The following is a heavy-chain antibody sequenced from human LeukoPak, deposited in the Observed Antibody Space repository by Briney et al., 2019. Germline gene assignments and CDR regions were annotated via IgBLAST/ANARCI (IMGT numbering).Heavy chain of an antibody. V-gene: IGHV3-9*01. J-gene: IGHJ4*02. CDR2: ISWNSGSI. CDR1: GFTFDDYA. Sequence: GGSLRLSCAASGFTFDDYAMHWVRQAPGKELEWVSGISWNSGSIGYADSVKGRFTISRDNAKNSLYLQMNSLRAEDTAVYYCASAFYGGNPDAGYWGQGTLVTVSS. CDR3: ASAFYGGNPDAGY. D-gene: IGHD4-23*01.